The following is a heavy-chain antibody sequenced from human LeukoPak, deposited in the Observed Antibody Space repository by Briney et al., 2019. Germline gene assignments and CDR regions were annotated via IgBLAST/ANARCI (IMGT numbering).Heavy chain of an antibody. CDR1: GFTFSNYD. J-gene: IGHJ4*02. D-gene: IGHD2-15*01. Sequence: GGSLRLSCAASGFTFSNYDMHWVRQATGKGLEWVSAIGTAGDTYYQGSVRGRFTMSRENAKNSLYLQMNSLTAGDTAVYYCARGADTQFDYWGQGILVTVSS. V-gene: IGHV3-13*04. CDR3: ARGADTQFDY. CDR2: IGTAGDT.